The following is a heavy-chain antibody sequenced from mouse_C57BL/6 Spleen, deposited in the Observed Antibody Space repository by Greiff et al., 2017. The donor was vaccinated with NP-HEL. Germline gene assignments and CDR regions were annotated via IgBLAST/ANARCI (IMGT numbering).Heavy chain of an antibody. V-gene: IGHV1-15*01. CDR3: TPKAWFAY. CDR2: IDPETGGT. J-gene: IGHJ3*01. CDR1: GYTFTDYE. Sequence: VQLQQSGAELVRPGASVTLSCKASGYTFTDYEMHWVKQTPVHGLEWIGAIDPETGGTAYNQKFKGKAILTADKSSSTAYMELRSLTSEDSAVYYCTPKAWFAYWGQGTLVTVSA.